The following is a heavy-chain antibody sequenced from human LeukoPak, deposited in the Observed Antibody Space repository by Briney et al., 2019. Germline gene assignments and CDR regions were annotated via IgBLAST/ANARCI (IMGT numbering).Heavy chain of an antibody. J-gene: IGHJ4*02. Sequence: ASVKVSCKASGYTFTSYYMHWVRQAPGQGLEWMGIINPSGGSTSYAQKFQGRVTMTRDTSTSTVYMELSSLRSEDAAVYYCARAGIVDWGIDYWGRGTLVTVSS. CDR2: INPSGGST. CDR3: ARAGIVDWGIDY. V-gene: IGHV1-46*01. CDR1: GYTFTSYY. D-gene: IGHD3-22*01.